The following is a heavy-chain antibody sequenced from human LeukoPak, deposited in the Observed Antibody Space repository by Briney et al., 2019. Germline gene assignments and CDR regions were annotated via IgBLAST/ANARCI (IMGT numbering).Heavy chain of an antibody. J-gene: IGHJ6*03. CDR1: GGSLSSSSDY. V-gene: IGHV4-39*01. Sequence: PSETLSLTCTVSGGSLSSSSDYWGWIRQPPGKGLEWIGSIYYSGSTYYNPSLKSRVTISVDTSKNQFSLKLSSVTAADTAVYYCARQQLWTPYYYYYYMDVWGKGTTVTVSS. CDR2: IYYSGST. CDR3: ARQQLWTPYYYYYYMDV. D-gene: IGHD5-18*01.